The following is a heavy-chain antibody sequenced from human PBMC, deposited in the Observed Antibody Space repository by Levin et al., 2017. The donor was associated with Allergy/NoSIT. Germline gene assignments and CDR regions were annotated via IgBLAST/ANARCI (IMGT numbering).Heavy chain of an antibody. Sequence: GESLKISCKASGYTFTGYYMHWVRQAPGQGLEWMGWINPNSGGTNYAQKFQGRVTMTRDTSISTAYMELSRLRSDDTAVYYCARGKWLVPRRAFDIWGQGTMVTVSS. CDR2: INPNSGGT. V-gene: IGHV1-2*02. J-gene: IGHJ3*02. CDR3: ARGKWLVPRRAFDI. D-gene: IGHD6-19*01. CDR1: GYTFTGYY.